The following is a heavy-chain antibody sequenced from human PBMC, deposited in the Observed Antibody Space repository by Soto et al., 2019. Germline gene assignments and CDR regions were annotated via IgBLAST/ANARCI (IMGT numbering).Heavy chain of an antibody. Sequence: QVQLQESGPGLVKPSQTLSLTCTVSGGSISSGDYYWSWIRQPPGKGLEWIGYIYYSGSTYYNPSLKRRVTISVDTSQNQFPLKLSSVTAADTAVYYCARERPDGARLDPWGQGTLVTASS. D-gene: IGHD6-6*01. V-gene: IGHV4-30-4*01. J-gene: IGHJ5*02. CDR3: ARERPDGARLDP. CDR2: IYYSGST. CDR1: GGSISSGDYY.